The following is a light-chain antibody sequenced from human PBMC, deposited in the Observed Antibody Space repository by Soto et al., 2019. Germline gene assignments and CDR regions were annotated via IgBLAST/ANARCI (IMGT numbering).Light chain of an antibody. Sequence: EIVLTQSPGTLSLSPGERATLSCRASQSVSSSYLAWYQQKPGQAPRLLIYGASSRATGIPDRFSGSGSGTDFTLTISRLEPEDFAVYYCQQAPKTFGQGTKVEIK. V-gene: IGKV3-20*01. CDR1: QSVSSSY. CDR2: GAS. J-gene: IGKJ1*01. CDR3: QQAPKT.